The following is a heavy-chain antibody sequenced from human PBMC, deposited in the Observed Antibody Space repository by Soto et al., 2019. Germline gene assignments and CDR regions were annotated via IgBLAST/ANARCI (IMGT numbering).Heavy chain of an antibody. J-gene: IGHJ2*01. CDR3: ARDAGDPIYWYFDP. CDR2: ISSNGGST. CDR1: GFTFSSYA. Sequence: PGGSLRLSCAASGFTFSSYAMHWVRQAPGKGLEYVSAISSNGGSTYYANSVKGRFTISRDNSKNTLYLQMGSLRAEDMAVYYCARDAGDPIYWYFDPWGRGTLVTVSS. V-gene: IGHV3-64*01. D-gene: IGHD2-21*02.